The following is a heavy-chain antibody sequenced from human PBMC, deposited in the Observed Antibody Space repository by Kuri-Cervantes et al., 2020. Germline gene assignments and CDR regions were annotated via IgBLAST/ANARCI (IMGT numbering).Heavy chain of an antibody. J-gene: IGHJ2*01. D-gene: IGHD4-17*01. CDR3: ARDVGGDYSIDWYFDL. V-gene: IGHV3-33*01. CDR2: IWYDGSNK. Sequence: GGSLRLSCAASGFTFSSYGMHWVRQAPGKGLEWVAVIWYDGSNKYYADSVKGRFTIPRDNSKNTLYLQMNSLRAEDTAVYYCARDVGGDYSIDWYFDLWGRGTLVTVSS. CDR1: GFTFSSYG.